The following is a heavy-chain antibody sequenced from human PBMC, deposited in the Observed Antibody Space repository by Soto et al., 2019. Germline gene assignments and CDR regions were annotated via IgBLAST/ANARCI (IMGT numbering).Heavy chain of an antibody. J-gene: IGHJ1*01. CDR3: ARGNCSGGSCLLREYFQH. Sequence: GGSLRLSCAASGFTFSSYAMHWVRQAPGKGLEWVAVISYDGSNKYYADSVKGRFTISRDNSKNTLYLQMNSLRAEDTAVYYCARGNCSGGSCLLREYFQHWGQGTLVTVSS. D-gene: IGHD2-15*01. CDR1: GFTFSSYA. CDR2: ISYDGSNK. V-gene: IGHV3-30-3*01.